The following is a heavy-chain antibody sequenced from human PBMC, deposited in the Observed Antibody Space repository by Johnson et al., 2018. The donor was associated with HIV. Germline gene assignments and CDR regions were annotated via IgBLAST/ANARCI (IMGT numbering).Heavy chain of an antibody. CDR2: IKKDGSEK. CDR3: ARDRFGDSDAFDI. CDR1: GFTFSNYW. Sequence: MLLVESGGGLVQPGRSLRLSCAASGFTFSNYWMNWVRQAPGKGLEWVANIKKDGSEKYYVASVKGRFTISRDNAKNSLYLQLNSLRADDTAVYFCARDRFGDSDAFDIWGQGTMVTVSS. J-gene: IGHJ3*02. D-gene: IGHD4-17*01. V-gene: IGHV3-7*01.